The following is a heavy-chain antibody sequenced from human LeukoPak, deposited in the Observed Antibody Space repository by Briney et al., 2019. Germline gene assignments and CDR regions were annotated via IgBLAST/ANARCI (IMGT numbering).Heavy chain of an antibody. V-gene: IGHV3-48*03. D-gene: IGHD2-21*01. CDR2: ISVSGSTF. CDR3: ARDPTSWAASIRPYYFDQ. Sequence: GTLSLTCGVSGGSVINTNWWTWVRQPPGKGLEWVSHISVSGSTFFYADSVKGRFTISRDDAKNSLYLQMNSLRAEDTAVYYCARDPTSWAASIRPYYFDQWGQGTLVTVSS. J-gene: IGHJ4*02. CDR1: GGSVINTN.